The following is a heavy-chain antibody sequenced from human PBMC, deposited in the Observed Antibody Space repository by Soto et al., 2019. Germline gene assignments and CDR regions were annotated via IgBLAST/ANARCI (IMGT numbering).Heavy chain of an antibody. CDR3: AKTNSGCYRGIDS. CDR1: GFTFSSYA. D-gene: IGHD6-19*01. V-gene: IGHV3-23*01. J-gene: IGHJ4*02. CDR2: ISDSGTTT. Sequence: EMQLLESGGGFVRPGGSLRLSCAASGFTFSSYAMSWVRQAPGKGLEWDSTISDSGTTTYYADSVKGRFTISRDNSKNTLYLQRNSLRADDTAIYYCAKTNSGCYRGIDSWGQGTLVTVS.